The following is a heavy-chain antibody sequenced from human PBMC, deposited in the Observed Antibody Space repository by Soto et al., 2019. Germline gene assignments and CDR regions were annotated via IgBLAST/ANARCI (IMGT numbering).Heavy chain of an antibody. J-gene: IGHJ6*03. CDR1: GFMFSRYG. CDR2: MSYDGTNK. V-gene: IGHV3-30*18. Sequence: QVQLVESGGGVVQPGRSLRLSCAASGFMFSRYGMHWVRQAPGKGLEWVAVMSYDGTNKYYADSVKGRFTISRDNSKKTLYLQMNSLRAGDTALYYCAKDNNHDYIWGSYRYAYYMDVWGKGTTVTVSS. CDR3: AKDNNHDYIWGSYRYAYYMDV. D-gene: IGHD3-16*02.